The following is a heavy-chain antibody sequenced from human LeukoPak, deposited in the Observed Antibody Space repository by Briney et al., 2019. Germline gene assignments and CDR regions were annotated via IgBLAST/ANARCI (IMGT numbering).Heavy chain of an antibody. CDR3: ARDRGIDFDY. CDR1: GFTFSSYS. CDR2: ISSGSSYI. J-gene: IGHJ4*02. Sequence: GGSLRLSCAASGFTFSSYSMNWVRQAPGKGLEWVSSISSGSSYIYYADSVKGRFTISRDNAKNSLYLQMNSLRAEDTAVYYCARDRGIDFDYWGQGTLVTVSS. V-gene: IGHV3-21*01. D-gene: IGHD3-10*01.